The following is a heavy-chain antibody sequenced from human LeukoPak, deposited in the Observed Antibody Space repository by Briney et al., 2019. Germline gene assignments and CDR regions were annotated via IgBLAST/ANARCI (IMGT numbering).Heavy chain of an antibody. CDR1: GYTFTPYG. Sequence: ASVKVSCKASGYTFTPYGISWVRQAPGQGLEWMGWISAYNGNTNYAQKLQGRVTMTTDTSTSTAYMELRSLRSDDTAVYYCARMTYYYDSSGYYAGPDAFDIWGQGTMVTVSS. CDR2: ISAYNGNT. J-gene: IGHJ3*02. CDR3: ARMTYYYDSSGYYAGPDAFDI. V-gene: IGHV1-18*01. D-gene: IGHD3-22*01.